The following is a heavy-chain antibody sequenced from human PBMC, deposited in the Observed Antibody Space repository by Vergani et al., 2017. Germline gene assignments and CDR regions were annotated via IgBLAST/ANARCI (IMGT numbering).Heavy chain of an antibody. D-gene: IGHD4-17*01. CDR2: INHSGST. CDR1: GGSFSGYY. J-gene: IGHJ4*02. V-gene: IGHV4-34*01. CDR3: AGEDTTVTTVDY. Sequence: QVQLQQWGAGLLKPSETLSLTCAVYGGSFSGYYWSWIRQPPGKGLEWIGEINHSGSTNYNPSLKSRVTISVDTSKNQFSLKLSAVTAADTAVYYCAGEDTTVTTVDYWGQGTLVTVSS.